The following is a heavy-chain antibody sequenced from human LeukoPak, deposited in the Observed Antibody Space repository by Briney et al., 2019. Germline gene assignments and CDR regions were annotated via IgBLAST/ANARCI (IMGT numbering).Heavy chain of an antibody. CDR3: ARHAQSPYSGSFDN. CDR2: IYYTGIT. J-gene: IGHJ4*02. V-gene: IGHV4-59*08. Sequence: SETLSLTCTVSSGSIGGHYWTWVRQPPGKGLEWIAYIYYTGITKYNPSLESRVTISVDTSKNQFSLKLTSVTAADTAVYYCARHAQSPYSGSFDNWGQGTLVTVSS. CDR1: SGSIGGHY. D-gene: IGHD1-26*01.